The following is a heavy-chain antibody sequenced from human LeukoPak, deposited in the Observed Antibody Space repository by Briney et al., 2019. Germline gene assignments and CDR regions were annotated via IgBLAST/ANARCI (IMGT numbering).Heavy chain of an antibody. CDR3: ARDRIILTGYYLDY. J-gene: IGHJ4*02. CDR2: INHSGST. V-gene: IGHV4-34*01. Sequence: SETLSLTCAVYGGSFSGYYWSWIRQPPGKGLEWIGEINHSGSTNYNPSLKSRVTISVDTSKNQFSLKLSSVTAADTAVYYCARDRIILTGYYLDYWGQGTLVTVSS. CDR1: GGSFSGYY. D-gene: IGHD3-9*01.